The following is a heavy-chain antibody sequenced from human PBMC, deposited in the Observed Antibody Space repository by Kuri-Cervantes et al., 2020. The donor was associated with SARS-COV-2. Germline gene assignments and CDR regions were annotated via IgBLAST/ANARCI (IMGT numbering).Heavy chain of an antibody. CDR1: GFTFSSYE. V-gene: IGHV3-7*01. J-gene: IGHJ3*02. CDR2: IEKDGSEK. D-gene: IGHD1-1*01. Sequence: GGSLRLSCAASGFTFSSYEMNWVRQAPGKGLEWVANIEKDGSEKYYVDSVKGRFTISSDNAKNSLYLQMNSLRAEDTAVYYCARERLLEVDAFDIWGQGTMVTVSS. CDR3: ARERLLEVDAFDI.